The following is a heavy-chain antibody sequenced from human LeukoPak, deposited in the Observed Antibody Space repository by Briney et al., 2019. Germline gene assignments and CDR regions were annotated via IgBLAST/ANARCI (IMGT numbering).Heavy chain of an antibody. CDR2: IWYDGSNK. CDR3: AGAEGWLQPLDY. V-gene: IGHV3-33*01. J-gene: IGHJ4*02. CDR1: GFTFSSYG. Sequence: PGGSLRLSCAASGFTFSSYGMHWVRLAPGKGLEWVAVIWYDGSNKYYADSVKGRFTISRDNSKNTLYLQMNSLRAEDTAVYYCAGAEGWLQPLDYWGQGTLVTVSS. D-gene: IGHD5-24*01.